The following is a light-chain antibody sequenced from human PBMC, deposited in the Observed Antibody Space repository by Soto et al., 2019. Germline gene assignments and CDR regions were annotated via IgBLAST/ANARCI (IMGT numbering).Light chain of an antibody. CDR1: QSVRNN. J-gene: IGKJ5*01. V-gene: IGKV3-15*01. CDR2: YAS. Sequence: EIVMTQSPATLSVSPGESATLSCRASQSVRNNLAWYQHKPGQAPRLLIYYASTRATGIPARFSGSGSGTEFKLTISSLHSEDFALYYCQQYNDWPPITFGQVTRLEI. CDR3: QQYNDWPPIT.